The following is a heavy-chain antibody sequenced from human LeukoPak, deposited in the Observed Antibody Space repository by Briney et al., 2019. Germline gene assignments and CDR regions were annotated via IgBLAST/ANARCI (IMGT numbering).Heavy chain of an antibody. CDR1: GITFSGSG. V-gene: IGHV3-23*01. J-gene: IGHJ4*02. CDR2: ISGSGGST. Sequence: GGSLRLSCAASGITFSGSGMSWVRQAPGKGLEWVSAISGSGGSTYYADSVKGRFTISRDNSKNTLYLQMNSLRAEDTAVYYCAKLLYYYDSSQPYWGQGTLVTVSS. D-gene: IGHD3-22*01. CDR3: AKLLYYYDSSQPY.